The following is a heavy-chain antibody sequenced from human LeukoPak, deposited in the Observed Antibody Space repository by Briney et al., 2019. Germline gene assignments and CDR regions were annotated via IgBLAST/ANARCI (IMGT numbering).Heavy chain of an antibody. CDR3: ATYSSSSGYYYYMDV. V-gene: IGHV3-48*04. CDR2: ISSTSGTI. Sequence: GGSLRLSCAASGFTFNNSGMNWIRQAPGKGLEWVSYISSTSGTIYYADSVKGRFTISRDNAKNSLYLQMNSLRAEDTAVYYCATYSSSSGYYYYMDVWGKGTTVTVSS. CDR1: GFTFNNSG. D-gene: IGHD6-6*01. J-gene: IGHJ6*03.